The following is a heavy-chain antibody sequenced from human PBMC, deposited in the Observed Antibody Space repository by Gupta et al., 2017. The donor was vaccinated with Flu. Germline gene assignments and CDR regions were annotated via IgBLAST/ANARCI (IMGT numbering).Heavy chain of an antibody. J-gene: IGHJ4*02. CDR3: ARLKSSKRWLFEIEN. D-gene: IGHD2-21*01. CDR1: GYLIRDHY. Sequence: QVQLHESGPGLVKPSETLSPSCTVSGYLIRDHYSSWIRLPQGKSLEWIWYIYKSVSTNYIPSLKGRVTISVDTSRNQFSQNLSSVTAADTAVYYCARLKSSKRWLFEIENWGQGTLVTVSS. CDR2: IYKSVST. V-gene: IGHV4-59*11.